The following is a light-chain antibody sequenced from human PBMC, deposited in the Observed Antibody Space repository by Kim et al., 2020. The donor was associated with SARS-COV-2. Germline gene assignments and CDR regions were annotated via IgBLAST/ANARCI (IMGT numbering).Light chain of an antibody. V-gene: IGKV3-20*01. CDR3: QQYGSSPQT. CDR2: GAS. CDR1: QSVSSSY. Sequence: EIVLTQSPGTLSLSPGERATLSCRASQSVSSSYLAWYQQKPGQAPRLLIYGASSRATGIPDRFSGCGSGTDFTLTISRLEPEDFAVFYCQQYGSSPQTFGQGTKLEI. J-gene: IGKJ2*01.